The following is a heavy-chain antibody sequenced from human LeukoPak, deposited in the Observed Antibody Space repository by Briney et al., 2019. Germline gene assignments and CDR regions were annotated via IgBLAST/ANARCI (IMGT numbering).Heavy chain of an antibody. V-gene: IGHV1-8*01. D-gene: IGHD3-10*01. CDR3: ATWFRSGSPSRHNWFDP. CDR2: MNPNSGNT. Sequence: ASVKVSCKASGYTFTSYDINWVRQATGQGLEWMGWMNPNSGNTGYAQKFQGRVTMTEDTSTDTAYMELSSLRSEDTAVYYCATWFRSGSPSRHNWFDPWGQGTLVTVSS. CDR1: GYTFTSYD. J-gene: IGHJ5*02.